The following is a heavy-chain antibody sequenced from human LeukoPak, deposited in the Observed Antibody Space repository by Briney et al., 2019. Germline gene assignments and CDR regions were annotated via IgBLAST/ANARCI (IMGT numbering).Heavy chain of an antibody. Sequence: SSENPSLTPPVSHDSLRSHYWDWVPEPPPEGRGWIGYISYIGSTNYNPSLKSRVTISIDTSKNQFSLKLTSVTAADTAVYYCARDLVTVTKGFDMWGQGTMVSVSS. D-gene: IGHD4-17*01. J-gene: IGHJ3*02. CDR1: HDSLRSHY. CDR2: ISYIGST. V-gene: IGHV4-59*11. CDR3: ARDLVTVTKGFDM.